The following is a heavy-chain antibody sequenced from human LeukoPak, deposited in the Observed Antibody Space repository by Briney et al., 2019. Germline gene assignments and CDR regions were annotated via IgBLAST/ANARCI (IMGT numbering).Heavy chain of an antibody. V-gene: IGHV3-30*14. J-gene: IGHJ6*02. D-gene: IGHD3-3*01. CDR2: ISYDGSNK. Sequence: GRSLRLSCAASGFTFSSYAMHWVRQAPGKGLEWVAVISYDGSNKYYADSVKGRFTISRHNSKNTLYLQMNSLRAEDTAVYYCARSPNYDFWSGHYSRYGMDVWGQGTTVTVSS. CDR3: ARSPNYDFWSGHYSRYGMDV. CDR1: GFTFSSYA.